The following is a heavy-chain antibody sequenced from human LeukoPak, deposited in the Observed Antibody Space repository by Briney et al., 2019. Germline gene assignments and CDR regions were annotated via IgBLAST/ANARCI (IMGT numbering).Heavy chain of an antibody. CDR1: GFTFSSYS. CDR3: ARDEGSSWYRDGMDV. V-gene: IGHV3-21*01. J-gene: IGHJ6*02. D-gene: IGHD6-13*01. Sequence: GGSLRLSCAASGFTFSSYSMNWVRQAPGKGLEWVSSISSSSSYIYYADSVKGRFTISRDNAKNSLYPQMNSLRAEDTAVYYCARDEGSSWYRDGMDVWGQGTTVTVSS. CDR2: ISSSSSYI.